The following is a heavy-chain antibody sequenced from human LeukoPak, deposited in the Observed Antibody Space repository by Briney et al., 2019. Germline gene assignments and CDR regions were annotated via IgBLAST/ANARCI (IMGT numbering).Heavy chain of an antibody. CDR1: GLTFSHYA. Sequence: GRSLRLSCAAPGLTFSHYAMNWVRRAPGKGLEWVAVISSDGSNRFYADSVKGRFTVSRDNSKNTLYLQMNSLRVEDTAVCYCARDNDTDYSSSPGWFDSWGQGTLVTVSS. CDR2: ISSDGSNR. V-gene: IGHV3-30-3*01. J-gene: IGHJ5*01. D-gene: IGHD6-6*01. CDR3: ARDNDTDYSSSPGWFDS.